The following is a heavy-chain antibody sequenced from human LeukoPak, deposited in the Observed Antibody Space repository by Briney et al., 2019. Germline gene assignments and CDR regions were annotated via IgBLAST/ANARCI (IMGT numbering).Heavy chain of an antibody. CDR3: TTRSPSSSWYPGGEGFDY. V-gene: IGHV3-15*01. CDR1: GFTFSNAW. D-gene: IGHD6-13*01. J-gene: IGHJ4*02. Sequence: GGSLRLSCAASGFTFSNAWMSWVRQAPGKGLEWVSRIKSKTDGGTTDYAAPVKGRFTISRDDSKNTLYLQMNSLKTEDTAVYYCTTRSPSSSWYPGGEGFDYWGQGTLVTVSS. CDR2: IKSKTDGGTT.